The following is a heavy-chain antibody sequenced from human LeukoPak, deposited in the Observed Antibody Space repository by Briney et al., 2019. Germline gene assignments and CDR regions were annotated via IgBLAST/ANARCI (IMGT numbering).Heavy chain of an antibody. CDR2: ISGIGGST. CDR1: GFTFSSYA. V-gene: IGHV3-23*01. CDR3: AKDLRPGYSSSWSANYFDY. J-gene: IGHJ4*02. D-gene: IGHD6-13*01. Sequence: PGGSLRLSCAASGFTFSSYAMSWVRQAPGKGLEWVAAISGIGGSTYYADAVKGRFTISRDNSKNTLYLQMNSLRAEDTAVYYCAKDLRPGYSSSWSANYFDYWGQGTLVTVSS.